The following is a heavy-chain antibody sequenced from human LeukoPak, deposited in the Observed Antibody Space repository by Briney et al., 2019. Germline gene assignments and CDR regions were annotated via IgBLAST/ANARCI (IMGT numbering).Heavy chain of an antibody. CDR2: INWNGGST. D-gene: IGHD3-22*01. J-gene: IGHJ1*01. Sequence: GGSLRLSCAASGFTFDDYGMSWVRQAPGKGLEWVSGINWNGGSTGYADSVKGRFTISRDNAKNSLYLQMNSLRAEDTALYYCARGNSYDSSGYPEYFQNWGQGTLVTVSS. CDR1: GFTFDDYG. CDR3: ARGNSYDSSGYPEYFQN. V-gene: IGHV3-20*04.